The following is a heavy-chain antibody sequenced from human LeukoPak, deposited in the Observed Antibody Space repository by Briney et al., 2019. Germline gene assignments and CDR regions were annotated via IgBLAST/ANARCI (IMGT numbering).Heavy chain of an antibody. Sequence: GRSLRLSCAASGFTFTNYGMHWVRQAPGKGLEWVALITYDGYYKYYSDSVKGRFTISSDTSKNTLYLQMNSLRAEDTAVYYCARDLSPVVRASTMGYWGQGTPVTVSS. CDR3: ARDLSPVVRASTMGY. CDR1: GFTFTNYG. CDR2: ITYDGYYK. D-gene: IGHD3-10*01. J-gene: IGHJ4*02. V-gene: IGHV3-30*03.